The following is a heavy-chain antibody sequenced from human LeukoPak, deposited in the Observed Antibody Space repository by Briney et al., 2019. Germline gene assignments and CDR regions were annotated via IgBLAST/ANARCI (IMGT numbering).Heavy chain of an antibody. CDR3: ARDDRPSGHDFDY. CDR2: IRSKADGGTT. J-gene: IGHJ4*02. D-gene: IGHD6-6*01. CDR1: GFTFRDYN. V-gene: IGHV3-49*03. Sequence: GGSLRLSCTASGFTFRDYNINWFRQAPGRGLEWVGFIRSKADGGTTEYAASVKGRFTISRDDSKNVAYLQINNLRAEDTALYYCARDDRPSGHDFDYWGQGTLVTVSS.